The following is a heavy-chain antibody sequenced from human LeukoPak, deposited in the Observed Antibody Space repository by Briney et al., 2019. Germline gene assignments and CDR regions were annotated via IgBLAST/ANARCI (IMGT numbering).Heavy chain of an antibody. CDR2: ISSSSSTI. V-gene: IGHV3-48*04. CDR1: GFTFSNSN. CDR3: ARDLPGYCSGGSCYFDY. J-gene: IGHJ4*02. D-gene: IGHD2-15*01. Sequence: GGSLRLSCAASGFTFSNSNMNWVRQAPGKGLEWVSYISSSSSTIYYPDSVKGRFTISRDNAKNSLYLQMNSLRAEDTALYYYARDLPGYCSGGSCYFDYWGQGTLVTVSS.